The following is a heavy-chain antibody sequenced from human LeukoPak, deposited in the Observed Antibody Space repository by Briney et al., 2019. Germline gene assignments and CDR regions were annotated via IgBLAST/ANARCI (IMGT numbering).Heavy chain of an antibody. V-gene: IGHV3-23*01. CDR3: AIPPGGYYASYYYYMDV. J-gene: IGHJ6*03. CDR1: GFTFTSYV. CDR2: ISGSGGST. Sequence: GGSLRLSCAASGFTFTSYVMSWVRQAPGKGLEWVSAISGSGGSTYYADSVKGRFTISRDNSKNTLYLQMNSLRAEDTAVYYCAIPPGGYYASYYYYMDVWGKGTTVTVSS. D-gene: IGHD3-10*01.